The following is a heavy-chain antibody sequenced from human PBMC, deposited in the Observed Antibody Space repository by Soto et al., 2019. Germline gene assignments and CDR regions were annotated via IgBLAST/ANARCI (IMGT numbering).Heavy chain of an antibody. J-gene: IGHJ6*02. CDR3: ARDREYCSSTSCDDLSSDYGMDV. CDR1: GGSISSYY. V-gene: IGHV4-59*01. D-gene: IGHD2-2*01. CDR2: IYYSGRT. Sequence: QVQLQESGPGLVKPSETLSLTCTVSGGSISSYYWSWIRQPPGKGLECIGYIYYSGRTNYNPSLKSRVTIAVDTSKNQFSLKPSSVTAADTAVYYCARDREYCSSTSCDDLSSDYGMDVWGQGTTVTVAS.